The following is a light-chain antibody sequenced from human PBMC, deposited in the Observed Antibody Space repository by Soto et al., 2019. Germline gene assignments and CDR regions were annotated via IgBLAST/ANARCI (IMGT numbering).Light chain of an antibody. CDR1: QGIRND. Sequence: AIQMTQSPSSMSAPVGDRVTITCRASQGIRNDLGWYQQKPGKAPKLLIYAASSLQSGVPSRFSGSGSGTDFTLTISSLKTEDFATYYCLQDYNYPLTFGGGAKVDI. CDR2: AAS. CDR3: LQDYNYPLT. J-gene: IGKJ4*01. V-gene: IGKV1-6*01.